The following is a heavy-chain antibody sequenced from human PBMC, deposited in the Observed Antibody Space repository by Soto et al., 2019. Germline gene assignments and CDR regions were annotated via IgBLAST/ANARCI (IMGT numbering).Heavy chain of an antibody. CDR2: IYYSGST. CDR1: GGSISSGDYY. J-gene: IGHJ5*02. D-gene: IGHD3-3*01. Sequence: QVQLQESGPGLVKPSQTLSLTCTVSGGSISSGDYYWSWIRQHPGKGLEWIGYIYYSGSTYYNPSLKSRVTISVETSQNHFSLKLSSVTAADTAVYYCARWWSGSRQGFDPWGQGTLVTVYS. V-gene: IGHV4-31*03. CDR3: ARWWSGSRQGFDP.